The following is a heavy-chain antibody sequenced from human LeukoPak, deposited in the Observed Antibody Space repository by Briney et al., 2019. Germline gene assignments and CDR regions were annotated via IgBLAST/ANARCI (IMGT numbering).Heavy chain of an antibody. CDR1: GGSFSGYY. CDR3: ARDSNGLYDILDC. CDR2: INHSGST. J-gene: IGHJ4*02. Sequence: SETLSLTCAVYGGSFSGYYWSWIRQPPGKGLEWIGEINHSGSTNYNPSLKSRVTISVDTSKNQFSLKLSSVTAADTAVYYCARDSNGLYDILDCWGQGTLVTVSS. D-gene: IGHD3-9*01. V-gene: IGHV4-34*01.